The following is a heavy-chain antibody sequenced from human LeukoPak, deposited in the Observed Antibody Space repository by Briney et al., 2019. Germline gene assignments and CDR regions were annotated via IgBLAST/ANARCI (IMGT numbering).Heavy chain of an antibody. V-gene: IGHV3-23*01. D-gene: IGHD3-10*01. Sequence: PGGSLRLPCAASGFTFSSYAMSWVRQAPGKGLEWVSAISGSGGSTYYADSVKGRFTISRDNSKNTLYLQMNSLRAEDTAVYYCAKDRITEGKYYYYGMDVWGQGTTVTVSS. CDR1: GFTFSSYA. CDR2: ISGSGGST. J-gene: IGHJ6*02. CDR3: AKDRITEGKYYYYGMDV.